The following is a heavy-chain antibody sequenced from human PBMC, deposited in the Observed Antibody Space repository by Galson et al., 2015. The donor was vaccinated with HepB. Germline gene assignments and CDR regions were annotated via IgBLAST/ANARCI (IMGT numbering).Heavy chain of an antibody. J-gene: IGHJ6*02. CDR3: ARAGMFRETRVPYYYYGMDV. V-gene: IGHV3-48*02. D-gene: IGHD3-10*02. Sequence: SLRLSCAASGFTFSSYSMNWVRQAPRKGLEWVSYISSSSSTIYYADSVKGRFTISSDNAKNSLYLQMNSLRDEDTAVYYCARAGMFRETRVPYYYYGMDVWGQGTTVTVPS. CDR2: ISSSSSTI. CDR1: GFTFSSYS.